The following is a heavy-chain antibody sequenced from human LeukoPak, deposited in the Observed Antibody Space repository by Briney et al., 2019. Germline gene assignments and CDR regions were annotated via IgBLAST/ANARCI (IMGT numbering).Heavy chain of an antibody. CDR2: IYYSGST. J-gene: IGHJ3*02. Sequence: SSETLSLTCTVSGGSISSYYWSLIRQPPGKGLEWIGYIYYSGSTNYNPPLKSRVTISVDTSKNQFSLKLSSVTAADTAVYYCARLYYYESRLAFDIWGQGTMVTVSS. CDR1: GGSISSYY. V-gene: IGHV4-59*01. D-gene: IGHD3-22*01. CDR3: ARLYYYESRLAFDI.